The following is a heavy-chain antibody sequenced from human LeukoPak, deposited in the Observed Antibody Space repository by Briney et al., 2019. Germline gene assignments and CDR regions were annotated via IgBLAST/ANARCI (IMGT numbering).Heavy chain of an antibody. CDR3: ARDNNWGFDY. Sequence: GGSLRLSCAASGFTFRSHWMHWVRQAPGKGLEWISNIRGSRSGLGSGMYYADSVRGRFTISRDDAKNSLYLQMSSLRAEDTAFYYCARDNNWGFDYWGQGALVTVSS. J-gene: IGHJ4*02. CDR1: GFTFRSHW. CDR2: IRGSRSGLGSGM. D-gene: IGHD7-27*01. V-gene: IGHV3-48*04.